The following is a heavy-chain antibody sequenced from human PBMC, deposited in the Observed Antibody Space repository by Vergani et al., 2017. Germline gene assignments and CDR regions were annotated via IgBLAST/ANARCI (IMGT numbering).Heavy chain of an antibody. Sequence: QVQLVESGGGVVQRGGSLRLSCATSGFTLSNYDMQWIRQGPGKGLEFVAFIQFDGSNQYYADSVKGRFTLSRDFSKNTLYLQMNSLRTDDTATYYCAKVCGSTSCPYGGGAFDVWGHGTMVTVSS. CDR2: IQFDGSNQ. J-gene: IGHJ3*01. CDR3: AKVCGSTSCPYGGGAFDV. D-gene: IGHD2-2*01. V-gene: IGHV3-30*02. CDR1: GFTLSNYD.